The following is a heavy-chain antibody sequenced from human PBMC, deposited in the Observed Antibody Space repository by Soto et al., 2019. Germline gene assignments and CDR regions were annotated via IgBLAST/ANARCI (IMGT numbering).Heavy chain of an antibody. D-gene: IGHD6-19*01. V-gene: IGHV5-51*01. CDR1: GFNFPTFW. Sequence: GESLKISCKHSGFNFPTFWIAWVRQMPGKGLEWMGTIYPDDSDTRYSPSFQGQVTISADKSIQTAYLQWGSLRAEDTAVYYCAIGIAVAGGIDYWGQGTLVTVSS. J-gene: IGHJ4*02. CDR3: AIGIAVAGGIDY. CDR2: IYPDDSDT.